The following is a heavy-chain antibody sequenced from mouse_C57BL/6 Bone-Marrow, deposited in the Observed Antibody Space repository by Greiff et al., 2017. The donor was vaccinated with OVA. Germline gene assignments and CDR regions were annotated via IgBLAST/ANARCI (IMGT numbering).Heavy chain of an antibody. Sequence: VKLMESGAELARPGASVKLSCKASGYTFTSYGISWVKQRTGQGLEWIGEIYPRSGNTYYNEKFKGKATLTADKSSSTAYMELRSLTSEDSAVYFCARRSNYHYAMDYWGQGTSVTVSS. CDR3: ARRSNYHYAMDY. J-gene: IGHJ4*01. CDR1: GYTFTSYG. V-gene: IGHV1-81*01. CDR2: IYPRSGNT. D-gene: IGHD2-5*01.